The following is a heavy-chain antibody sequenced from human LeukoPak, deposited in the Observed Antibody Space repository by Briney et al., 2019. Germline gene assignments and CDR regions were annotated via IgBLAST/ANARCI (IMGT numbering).Heavy chain of an antibody. CDR3: VRSNYGSAY. J-gene: IGHJ4*02. D-gene: IGHD3-10*01. CDR1: GFTFSDFS. Sequence: GGSLRLSCAASGFTFSDFSMSWIRQAPGKGLEWVSGITWNGGSIDYADSVKGRFTISRDNPKNSLYLQMNSLRAEDTALYYCVRSNYGSAYWGQGTLVTVSS. CDR2: ITWNGGSI. V-gene: IGHV3-20*04.